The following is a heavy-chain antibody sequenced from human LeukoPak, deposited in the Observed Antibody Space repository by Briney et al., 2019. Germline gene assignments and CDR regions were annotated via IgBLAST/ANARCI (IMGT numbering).Heavy chain of an antibody. CDR2: ISSSSSYI. J-gene: IGHJ6*02. CDR1: GFTFSSYS. D-gene: IGHD6-13*01. CDR3: AREVTPAGSSWAFPASYYYGMDV. V-gene: IGHV3-21*01. Sequence: PGGSLRLSCAASGFTFSSYSMNWVRQAPGKGLEWVSSISSSSSYIYYADSVKGRFTISRDNAKNSLYLQMNSLRAEDTAVYYCAREVTPAGSSWAFPASYYYGMDVWGQGTTVTVSS.